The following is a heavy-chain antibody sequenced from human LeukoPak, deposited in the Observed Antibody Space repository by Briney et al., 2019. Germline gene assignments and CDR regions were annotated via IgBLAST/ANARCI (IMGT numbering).Heavy chain of an antibody. Sequence: SVKVSCKASGGTFRSSAINWVRQAPGQGLEWVGGVIPFFDTAKYAQRFQGRVTITADESTKTAYMELRSLRTEDTAVYYCASRGGPLFNSSPHFDSWGQGTLVTVSS. CDR1: GGTFRSSA. CDR2: VIPFFDTA. CDR3: ASRGGPLFNSSPHFDS. D-gene: IGHD3-10*01. J-gene: IGHJ4*02. V-gene: IGHV1-69*13.